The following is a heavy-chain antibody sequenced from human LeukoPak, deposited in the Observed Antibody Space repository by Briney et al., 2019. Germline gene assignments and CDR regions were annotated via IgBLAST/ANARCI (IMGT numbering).Heavy chain of an antibody. J-gene: IGHJ6*02. Sequence: SETLSLTCTVSGGSISSYYWSWIRQPPGKGLEWIGYIYYSGSTNYNPSLKSRVTISVDTSKNQFSLKLSSVTAADTAVYYCARQLPSDYYGMDVWGQGTTVTVSS. V-gene: IGHV4-59*08. CDR3: ARQLPSDYYGMDV. CDR2: IYYSGST. D-gene: IGHD1-26*01. CDR1: GGSISSYY.